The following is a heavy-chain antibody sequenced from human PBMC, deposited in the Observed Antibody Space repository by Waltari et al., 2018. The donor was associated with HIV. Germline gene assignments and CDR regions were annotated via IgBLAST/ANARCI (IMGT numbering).Heavy chain of an antibody. CDR2: FDPEDDET. V-gene: IGHV1-24*01. D-gene: IGHD1-26*01. Sequence: QVQLIQSGADVKKPGASVKVSCKVFGYTLTELSMHSVRQAPGKGLEWMGGFDPEDDETIYAQNFQGRVTMTEDTSTDAAYMELSSLTSEDTAVYYCATGGGTTSIQRYDLDVWGQGTTVTVSS. J-gene: IGHJ6*02. CDR1: GYTLTELS. CDR3: ATGGGTTSIQRYDLDV.